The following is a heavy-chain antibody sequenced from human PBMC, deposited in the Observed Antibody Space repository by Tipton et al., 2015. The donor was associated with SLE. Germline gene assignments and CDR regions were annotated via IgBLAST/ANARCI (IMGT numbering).Heavy chain of an antibody. Sequence: SGFTFSSYGMYWVRQAPGKGLEWVAVIWYDGSNKYYADSVKGRFTISRDNSKNTLYLQMGRLRAEDMAVYYCARERGDIVPLGCLDVWGQGTTVTVSS. CDR1: GFTFSSYG. CDR2: IWYDGSNK. J-gene: IGHJ6*02. D-gene: IGHD2-8*01. V-gene: IGHV3-33*07. CDR3: ARERGDIVPLGCLDV.